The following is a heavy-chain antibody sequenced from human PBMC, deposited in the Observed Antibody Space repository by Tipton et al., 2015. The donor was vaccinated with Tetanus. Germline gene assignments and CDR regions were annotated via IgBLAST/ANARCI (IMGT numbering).Heavy chain of an antibody. Sequence: GLVKPSETLSLTCTVSGDSISSNYWSWIRQPAGKGLEWLAYVSYSGRTNSNYFLKSRITVSQDASKNQVSLRLTSGTAADTAVYYCARANNEFPKKGPFDSWGQGRLVIVSS. CDR2: VSYSGRT. CDR3: ARANNEFPKKGPFDS. CDR1: GDSISSNY. J-gene: IGHJ4*02. V-gene: IGHV4-59*01. D-gene: IGHD1-1*01.